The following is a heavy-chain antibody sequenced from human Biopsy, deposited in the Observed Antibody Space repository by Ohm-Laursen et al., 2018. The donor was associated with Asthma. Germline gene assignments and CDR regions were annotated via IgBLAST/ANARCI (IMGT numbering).Heavy chain of an antibody. J-gene: IGHJ1*01. D-gene: IGHD3-3*02. CDR2: IKHDGTEK. Sequence: SLRLSCAASGFTFGDYWMSWVRQVPGKGMEWVANIKHDGTEKNHVDSLNDRFSISRDNAKNSLYLQMNSLRAEDTAVYYCARTFHFWSPYHAEHYQLWGQGTLVTVPS. V-gene: IGHV3-7*01. CDR3: ARTFHFWSPYHAEHYQL. CDR1: GFTFGDYW.